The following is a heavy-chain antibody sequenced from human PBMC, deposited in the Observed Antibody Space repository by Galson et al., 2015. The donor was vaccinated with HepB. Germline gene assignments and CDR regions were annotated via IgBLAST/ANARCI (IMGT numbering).Heavy chain of an antibody. V-gene: IGHV3-30-3*01. CDR1: GFTFSSYA. CDR3: ARVEPTRGWEYSSSSAVGAFDI. CDR2: ISYDGSNK. J-gene: IGHJ3*02. Sequence: SLRLSCAASGFTFSSYAMHWVRQAPGKGLEWVAVISYDGSNKYYADSVKGRFTISRDNSKNTLYLQMNSLRAEDTAVYYCARVEPTRGWEYSSSSAVGAFDIWGQGTMVTVSS. D-gene: IGHD6-6*01.